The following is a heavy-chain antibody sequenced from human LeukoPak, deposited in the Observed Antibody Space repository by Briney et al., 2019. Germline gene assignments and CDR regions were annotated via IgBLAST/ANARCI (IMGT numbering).Heavy chain of an antibody. D-gene: IGHD1-1*01. Sequence: GESLKISCKGSGYSFTYYWIGWVRQMPGKGLEWMGIIYPGDSDTRYRPSFQGQVTISVDKSISTAYLQWSSLKAADTAMYYCARQDGNSKYYFDYWGQGTLVTVSS. CDR3: ARQDGNSKYYFDY. CDR1: GYSFTYYW. J-gene: IGHJ4*02. V-gene: IGHV5-51*01. CDR2: IYPGDSDT.